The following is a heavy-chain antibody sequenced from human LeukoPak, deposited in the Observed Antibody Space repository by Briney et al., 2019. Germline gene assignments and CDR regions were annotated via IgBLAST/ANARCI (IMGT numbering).Heavy chain of an antibody. D-gene: IGHD6-13*01. CDR1: GFTFSSDT. CDR2: ISGSSSPI. CDR3: ARGVSRAFDY. Sequence: GGSLRLSCAASGFTFSSDTMNWVGQAPGKGLEWVSSISGSSSPINYADSVRGRFTISRDNAKNSLYLQVNSLRAEDTAVYYCARGVSRAFDYWGQGTLVTVSS. V-gene: IGHV3-21*01. J-gene: IGHJ4*02.